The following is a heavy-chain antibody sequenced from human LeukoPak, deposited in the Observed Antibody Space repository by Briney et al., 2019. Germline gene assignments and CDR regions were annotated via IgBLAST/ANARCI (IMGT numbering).Heavy chain of an antibody. CDR2: ISSSRSYI. CDR1: GFTFSSYS. CDR3: ARKYCSSTSCLFDY. J-gene: IGHJ4*02. Sequence: GGSLRLSCAASGFTFSSYSMNWVRQAPGKGLEWVSLISSSRSYIYYADSVKGRFTISRDNAKNSLYLQMNSLRAEDTAVYYCARKYCSSTSCLFDYWGQGTLVTVSS. D-gene: IGHD2-2*01. V-gene: IGHV3-21*01.